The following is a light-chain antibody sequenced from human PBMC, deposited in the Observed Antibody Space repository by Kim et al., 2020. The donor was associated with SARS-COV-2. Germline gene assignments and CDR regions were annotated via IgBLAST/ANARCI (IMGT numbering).Light chain of an antibody. CDR3: QQYDNWPLT. J-gene: IGKJ4*01. CDR1: QNVGTS. Sequence: PGETATLSCRTSQNVGTSVAWYQQKPGQAPRLLIYGAATTAAGIPARFSGSGSGTEFTLTIDSLQSEESAVYFCQQYDNWPLTFGGGTKVDIK. V-gene: IGKV3-15*01. CDR2: GAA.